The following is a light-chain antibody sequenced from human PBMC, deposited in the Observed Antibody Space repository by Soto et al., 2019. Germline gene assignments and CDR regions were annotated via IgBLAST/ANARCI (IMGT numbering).Light chain of an antibody. J-gene: IGKJ1*01. Sequence: IVLRLNPRNRALSAERVSPGVWRSSQSVNKNYLAWYKQRPGEAPRLLIFDASARAVDIPGRFSGSESGTVFPHTFCSLLPIDFAVYFCHSYDKWPPGAVGQGTKVDI. CDR3: HSYDKWPPGA. CDR2: DAS. CDR1: QSVNKNY. V-gene: IGKV3-20*01.